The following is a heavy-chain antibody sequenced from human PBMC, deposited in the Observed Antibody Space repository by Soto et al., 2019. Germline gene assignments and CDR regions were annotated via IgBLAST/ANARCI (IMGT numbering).Heavy chain of an antibody. Sequence: PXGSLRLSCSAAGFTLSDYYMSWIRQAPGKGLDWVSYISSSSSYTNYADSVKGRFTISRDNAKNSLYLQMNSLRAEDTAVYYCARSIGYDILTGSPTLGYDALDIWGQGPMVTVSS. D-gene: IGHD3-9*01. CDR3: ARSIGYDILTGSPTLGYDALDI. V-gene: IGHV3-11*06. J-gene: IGHJ3*02. CDR2: ISSSSSYT. CDR1: GFTLSDYY.